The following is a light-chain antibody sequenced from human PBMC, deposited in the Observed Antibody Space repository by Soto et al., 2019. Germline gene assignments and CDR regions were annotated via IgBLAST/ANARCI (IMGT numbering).Light chain of an antibody. CDR2: WAS. J-gene: IGKJ2*01. V-gene: IGKV4-1*01. Sequence: DIVMTQSPDSLAVSLGERATINCKSSQSVLFSSNNKNYLSWYQQKSGQPPKLLISWASTRDSGVPDRFSGSGSGTDFALTISSLQAEDVAVYYCQQYYAVPYTFGQGTKLEIK. CDR3: QQYYAVPYT. CDR1: QSVLFSSNNKNY.